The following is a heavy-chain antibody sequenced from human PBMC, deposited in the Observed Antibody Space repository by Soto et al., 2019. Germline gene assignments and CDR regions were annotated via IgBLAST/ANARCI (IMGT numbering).Heavy chain of an antibody. D-gene: IGHD3-10*01. CDR2: ISYDGSNK. J-gene: IGHJ5*02. CDR3: AREVESVLWFGEEVFGWFDP. CDR1: GFTFSSYA. Sequence: QVQLVESGGGVVQPGRSLRLSCAASGFTFSSYAMHWVRQAPGKGLEWVAVISYDGSNKYYADSVKGRFTISRDNSKNTLYPQMHSLRAEDTAVYYCAREVESVLWFGEEVFGWFDPWGQGTLVTGSS. V-gene: IGHV3-30-3*01.